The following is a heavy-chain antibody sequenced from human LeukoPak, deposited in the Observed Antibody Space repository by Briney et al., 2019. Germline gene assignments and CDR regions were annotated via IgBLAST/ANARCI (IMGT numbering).Heavy chain of an antibody. V-gene: IGHV4-61*02. CDR3: ARWAPYASGRPLDY. CDR1: GASISSVNYY. CDR2: MHTSGNS. Sequence: SETLPLTCTVSGASISSVNYYWSWIRQPAGKGLEWLGRMHTSGNSDYNPSLRSRVTISLDKSKNQFSLKLTSVTAADTAMYYCARWAPYASGRPLDYWGQGTLVTVSS. D-gene: IGHD3-10*01. J-gene: IGHJ4*02.